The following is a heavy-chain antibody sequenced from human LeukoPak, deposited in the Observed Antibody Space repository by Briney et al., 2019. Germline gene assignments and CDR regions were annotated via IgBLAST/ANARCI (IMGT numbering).Heavy chain of an antibody. V-gene: IGHV3-23*01. CDR3: AKAKYYDFWSGYYPDY. CDR1: GFTFSSYA. J-gene: IGHJ4*02. D-gene: IGHD3-3*01. CDR2: ISGSGGST. Sequence: GGSLRLSRAASGFTFSSYAMSWVRQAPGKGLEWVSAISGSGGSTYYADSVKGRFTISRDNSKNTLYLQMNSLRAEDTAVYYCAKAKYYDFWSGYYPDYWGQGTLVTVSS.